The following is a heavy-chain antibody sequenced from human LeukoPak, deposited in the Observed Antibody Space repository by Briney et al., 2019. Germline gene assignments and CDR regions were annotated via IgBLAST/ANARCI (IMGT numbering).Heavy chain of an antibody. CDR3: AREVTGTTGY. CDR1: GYTFTGYY. J-gene: IGHJ4*02. V-gene: IGHV1-2*02. CDR2: INPNSGGT. D-gene: IGHD1-7*01. Sequence: ASVKVSCKASGYTFTGYYMHWGRQAPGQGLEWMGWINPNSGGTNYAQKFQGRVTMTRDTSISTAYMELSRLRSDDTAVYYCAREVTGTTGYWGQGTLVTVSS.